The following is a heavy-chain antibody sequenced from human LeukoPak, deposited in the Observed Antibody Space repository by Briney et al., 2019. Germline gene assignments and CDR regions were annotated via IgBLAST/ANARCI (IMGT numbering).Heavy chain of an antibody. CDR2: IYSSGST. CDR1: GGSISSGTFY. J-gene: IGHJ3*02. V-gene: IGHV4-61*02. CDR3: AREDSGNSDDSLDI. D-gene: IGHD4-23*01. Sequence: SETLSLTCTVSGGSISSGTFYWSWIRQPAGKGLEWIGRIYSSGSTNYNPSLKSRVTISLHTSNNQFSLKLRSVTTADTAVYYCAREDSGNSDDSLDIWGQGTMVTVSS.